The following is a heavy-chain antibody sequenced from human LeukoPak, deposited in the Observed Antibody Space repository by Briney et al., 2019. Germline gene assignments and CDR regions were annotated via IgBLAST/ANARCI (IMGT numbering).Heavy chain of an antibody. J-gene: IGHJ4*02. CDR1: GFTFSSYS. CDR3: ARVNDYDSSGYYYY. Sequence: PGGSLRLSCAASGFTFSSYSMNWVRQAPGKGLEWVSVIYSGGSTYYADSVKGRFTISRDNSKNTLYLQMNSLRAEDTAVYYCARVNDYDSSGYYYYWGQGTLVTVSS. V-gene: IGHV3-53*01. D-gene: IGHD3-22*01. CDR2: IYSGGST.